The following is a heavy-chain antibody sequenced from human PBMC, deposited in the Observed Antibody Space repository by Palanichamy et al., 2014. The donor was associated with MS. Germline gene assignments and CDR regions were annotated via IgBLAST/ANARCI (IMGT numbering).Heavy chain of an antibody. J-gene: IGHJ4*02. CDR3: AREHDSWSGYSFDF. D-gene: IGHD3-3*01. CDR2: INAGNGNT. V-gene: IGHV1-3*01. Sequence: VXLCAGLGAEGEEAWGASVKVFLQGFWIRLSLTMLSIGCARPPDKGLEWMGWINAGNGNTKYSQKFQSRVTITRDTSADTAYMELSSLRSEDTALYYCAREHDSWSGYSFDFWGQGTLVTASS. CDR1: IRLSLTML.